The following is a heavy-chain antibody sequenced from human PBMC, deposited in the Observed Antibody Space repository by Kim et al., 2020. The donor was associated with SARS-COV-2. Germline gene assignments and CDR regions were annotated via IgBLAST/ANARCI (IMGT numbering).Heavy chain of an antibody. CDR2: FDPEDGET. CDR3: ATATGTDYVWGSYRYGWFDP. J-gene: IGHJ5*02. Sequence: ASVKVSCKVSGYTLTELSMHWVRQAPGKGLEWMGGFDPEDGETIYAQKFQGRVTMTEDTSTDTAYMELSSLRSEDTAVYYCATATGTDYVWGSYRYGWFDPWGQGTLVTVSS. V-gene: IGHV1-24*01. D-gene: IGHD3-16*02. CDR1: GYTLTELS.